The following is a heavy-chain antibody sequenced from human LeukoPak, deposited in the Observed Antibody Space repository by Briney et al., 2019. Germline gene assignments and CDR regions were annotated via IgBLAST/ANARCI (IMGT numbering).Heavy chain of an antibody. Sequence: SETLSLTCTVSGGSISSSSYYWGWIRQPPGKGLEWIGSIYYSGSTYYNPSLKSRVTISVDTSKNQFSLKLSSVTAADTAVYYCARLTPPMIVVVITTGAFDIWGQGTMVTVSS. J-gene: IGHJ3*02. CDR2: IYYSGST. V-gene: IGHV4-39*07. D-gene: IGHD3-22*01. CDR1: GGSISSSSYY. CDR3: ARLTPPMIVVVITTGAFDI.